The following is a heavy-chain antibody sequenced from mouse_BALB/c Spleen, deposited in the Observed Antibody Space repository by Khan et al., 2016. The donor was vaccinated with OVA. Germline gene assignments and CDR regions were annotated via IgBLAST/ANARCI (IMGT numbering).Heavy chain of an antibody. CDR1: GFTFSSYS. CDR3: ADHVTGSLAY. CDR2: ISSGGDYT. Sequence: EVELVESGGDLVKPGGSLKLSCAASGFTFSSYSMSWVRQTPDKRLEWVASISSGGDYTYYPDSVKGRFTISRDNAKNTLYLQMSDLKSEDTAMYYCADHVTGSLAYGGQGTLVNVSA. V-gene: IGHV5-6*01. J-gene: IGHJ3*01. D-gene: IGHD4-1*01.